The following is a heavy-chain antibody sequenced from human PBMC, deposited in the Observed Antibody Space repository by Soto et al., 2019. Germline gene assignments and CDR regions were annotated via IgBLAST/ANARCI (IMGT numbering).Heavy chain of an antibody. CDR2: IIPIFGTA. Sequence: SVKVACKASGGTFSIYAISCVLQAPGQGLEWMGGIIPIFGTANYAQKFQGRVTITADKSTSTAYMELSSLRSEDTAVYYCASGGVIRYYYYGMDVWGQGTTVTVSS. V-gene: IGHV1-69*06. CDR3: ASGGVIRYYYYGMDV. CDR1: GGTFSIYA. D-gene: IGHD3-16*01. J-gene: IGHJ6*02.